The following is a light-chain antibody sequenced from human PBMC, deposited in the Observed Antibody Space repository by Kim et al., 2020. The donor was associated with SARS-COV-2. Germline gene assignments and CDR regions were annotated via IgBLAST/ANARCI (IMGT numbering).Light chain of an antibody. CDR2: GKN. Sequence: LGQTVRITCQGDSLRSYYATWYQQKPGQAPILVIYGKNNRPSGIPDRFSGSSSGNTASLTITGTQAGDEADYYCNSRDSNDNVVFGGGTKRTVL. CDR1: SLRSYY. J-gene: IGLJ2*01. CDR3: NSRDSNDNVV. V-gene: IGLV3-19*01.